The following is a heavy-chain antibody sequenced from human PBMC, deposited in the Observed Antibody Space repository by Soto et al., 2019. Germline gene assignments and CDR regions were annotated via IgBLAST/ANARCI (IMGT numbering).Heavy chain of an antibody. J-gene: IGHJ5*02. CDR3: ARSYCGCDCPNNWHDT. CDR1: RYILSSYY. CDR2: INPSGGTT. Sequence: SVKVSCKASRYILSSYYMHWVRQAPGQGLEWMRIINPSGGTTTYAQKFQGRVTMTRDTSTSTVYMELSSLRSDDTAMYYCARSYCGCDCPNNWHDTWGQGTLDIVSS. V-gene: IGHV1-46*01. D-gene: IGHD2-21*02.